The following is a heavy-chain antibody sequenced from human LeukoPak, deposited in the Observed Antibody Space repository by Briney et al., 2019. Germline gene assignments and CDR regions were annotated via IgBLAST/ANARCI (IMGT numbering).Heavy chain of an antibody. V-gene: IGHV1-69*06. CDR2: IIPIFGTA. Sequence: GASVKVSCKASGGTFSSYAISWVRQAPGQGLEWMGGIIPIFGTANYAQKFQGRVTITADKSTSTAYMELSSLRSEDTAVYYCASRNGYSGYDYYYYYYMDVWGKGTTVTVSS. CDR1: GGTFSSYA. CDR3: ASRNGYSGYDYYYYYYMDV. J-gene: IGHJ6*03. D-gene: IGHD5-12*01.